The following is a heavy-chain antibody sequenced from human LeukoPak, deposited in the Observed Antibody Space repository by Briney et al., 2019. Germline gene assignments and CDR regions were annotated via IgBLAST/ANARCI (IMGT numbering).Heavy chain of an antibody. CDR1: GYTFTGYY. CDR2: INPNNGGT. CDR3: ARGGTRSSGAFDI. Sequence: ASVKVSCRASGYTFTGYYLHWVRQAPGQGLEWVVWINPNNGGTNYAQTFQGRVTMTRDTSISTAYMELSRLRFDDTAVYYCARGGTRSSGAFDIWGQGTMVTVSS. D-gene: IGHD2-2*01. V-gene: IGHV1-2*02. J-gene: IGHJ3*02.